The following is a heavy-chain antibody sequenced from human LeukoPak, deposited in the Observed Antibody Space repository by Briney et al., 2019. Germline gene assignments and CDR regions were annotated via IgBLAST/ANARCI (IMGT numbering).Heavy chain of an antibody. Sequence: GGSLRLSCAASGFTFSTYTMNWVRQAPGKGLVWVSSITISSRYIYYADSVKGRFTISRDNAKNSLFLHMNSLRAEDTAVYYCAREDASGSYYRSLDYWGQGTLVTVSS. V-gene: IGHV3-21*01. CDR2: ITISSRYI. CDR1: GFTFSTYT. CDR3: AREDASGSYYRSLDY. D-gene: IGHD3-10*01. J-gene: IGHJ4*02.